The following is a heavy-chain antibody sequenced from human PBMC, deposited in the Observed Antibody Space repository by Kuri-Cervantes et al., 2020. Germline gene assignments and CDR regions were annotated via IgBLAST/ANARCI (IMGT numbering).Heavy chain of an antibody. CDR3: ATTGDIVVVVAATPAEYFQH. D-gene: IGHD2-15*01. Sequence: ASVKVSCKASGYTFTSYCMHWVRQAPGQGLEWMGIINPSGGSTSYAQKFQGRVTMTRDTSTSTVYMELSSLRSEDTAVYYCATTGDIVVVVAATPAEYFQHWGQGTLVTVSS. V-gene: IGHV1-46*01. CDR2: INPSGGST. CDR1: GYTFTSYC. J-gene: IGHJ1*01.